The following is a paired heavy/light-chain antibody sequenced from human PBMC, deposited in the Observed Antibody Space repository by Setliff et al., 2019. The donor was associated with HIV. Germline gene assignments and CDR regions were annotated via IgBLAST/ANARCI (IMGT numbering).Heavy chain of an antibody. D-gene: IGHD1-26*01. Sequence: QAQLVQSGAEVKKPGASVKVSCKPSGYPVPNFYLNWVRQAPRQSLEWMGMMSPTGNNAKYAQKFQGRVTMTRDSSTGTVYMEMNSLEYDDTAVYYCARLWGKVGTSGVDDWGQGTLVTVSS. CDR3: ARLWGKVGTSGVDD. J-gene: IGHJ4*02. V-gene: IGHV1-46*01. CDR1: GYPVPNFY. CDR2: MSPTGNNA.
Light chain of an antibody. Sequence: DIQMTQSPSSVSASVGDRVTITCRASQGVSNWLAWYQQKPGKAPKLLVYAGSTLESGVPSRFSGSGSGTDFTLTITSLQPEDVATYYCQQAHSLPRTFGQGTRLEIK. CDR1: QGVSNW. CDR3: QQAHSLPRT. V-gene: IGKV1-12*01. CDR2: AGS. J-gene: IGKJ5*01.